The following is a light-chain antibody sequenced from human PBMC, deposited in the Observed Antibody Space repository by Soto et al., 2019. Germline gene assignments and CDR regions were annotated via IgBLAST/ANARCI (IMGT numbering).Light chain of an antibody. Sequence: QSALTQPPSVSGSPGQSVTISCTGTSSDVGSYNRVSWYQQPPGTAPKLMIYEVSNRPSGVPDRFSGSKSGNTASLTISGLQAEDEADYYCNSYTSSSTYVFGTGTKPTVL. CDR2: EVS. CDR3: NSYTSSSTYV. CDR1: SSDVGSYNR. V-gene: IGLV2-18*02. J-gene: IGLJ1*01.